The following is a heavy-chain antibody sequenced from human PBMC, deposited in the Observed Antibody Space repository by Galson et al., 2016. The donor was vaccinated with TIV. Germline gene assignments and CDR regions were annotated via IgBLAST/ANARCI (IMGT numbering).Heavy chain of an antibody. CDR3: ATVAWFPGLSLDS. J-gene: IGHJ4*02. V-gene: IGHV1-24*01. Sequence: SVKVSCKVSGYTLSEIAMHWVRQAPGEGLEWVGGFDPEAGRTIYAQKFHGRVTVTEGTATDTAYMELNKLRSDDTAVYSCATVAWFPGLSLDSWGQGTLVIVSS. CDR1: GYTLSEIA. D-gene: IGHD3-22*01. CDR2: FDPEAGRT.